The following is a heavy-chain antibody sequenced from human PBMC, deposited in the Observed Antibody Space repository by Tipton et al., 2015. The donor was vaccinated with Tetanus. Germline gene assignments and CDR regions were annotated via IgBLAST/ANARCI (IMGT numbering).Heavy chain of an antibody. CDR1: GGPLRSGDHY. Sequence: TLSLTCTVSGGPLRSGDHYWSWIRQPPGKGLEWLAYISGSGTTNSNYYLKSRITMTRDTSRNQFSLTLTSVTAADTAVYYCARANYDSFKKGPFDSWGQGSLVIVSS. CDR3: ARANYDSFKKGPFDS. D-gene: IGHD3-3*01. V-gene: IGHV4-61*08. CDR2: ISGSGTT. J-gene: IGHJ4*02.